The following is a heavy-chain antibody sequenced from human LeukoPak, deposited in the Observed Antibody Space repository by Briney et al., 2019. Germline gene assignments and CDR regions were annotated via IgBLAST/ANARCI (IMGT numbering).Heavy chain of an antibody. Sequence: PGRSLRLSCTASGFMFGGYAVSWVRQAPGKGLEWVGFIRSESYGGTTEYAASVKGRFTISRGDSKSIAYLQMNSLKTEDTAVYYCSRAVAHLDYWGQGTLVTVSS. CDR2: IRSESYGGTT. CDR1: GFMFGGYA. V-gene: IGHV3-49*04. J-gene: IGHJ4*02. CDR3: SRAVAHLDY. D-gene: IGHD4-23*01.